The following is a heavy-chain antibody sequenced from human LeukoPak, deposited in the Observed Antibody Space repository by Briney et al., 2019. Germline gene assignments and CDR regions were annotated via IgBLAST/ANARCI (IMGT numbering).Heavy chain of an antibody. CDR1: GFTFSSYG. CDR3: AKDEGSGWTFDY. CDR2: IRYDGSNK. Sequence: GGSLRLSCAASGFTFSSYGMHWVRQAPGKGLEWVAFIRYDGSNKYYADSVKGRFTISRDDSKNTLYLQMNSLRAEDTAVYYCAKDEGSGWTFDYWGQGTLVTVSS. D-gene: IGHD6-19*01. V-gene: IGHV3-30*02. J-gene: IGHJ4*02.